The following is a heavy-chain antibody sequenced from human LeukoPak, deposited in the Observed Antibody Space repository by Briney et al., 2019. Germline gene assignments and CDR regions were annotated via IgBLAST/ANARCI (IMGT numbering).Heavy chain of an antibody. CDR1: GYSFTSYW. V-gene: IGHV5-51*01. CDR2: IYPGDSDT. CDR3: ARQSHYDFWSGYDPPTEFDY. D-gene: IGHD3-3*01. Sequence: GESLKISCKGSGYSFTSYWIGWVRQMPGKGLEWMGIIYPGDSDTRYSPSFQGQATISADKSISTAYLQWSSLKASDTAMYYCARQSHYDFWSGYDPPTEFDYWGQGTLVTVSS. J-gene: IGHJ4*02.